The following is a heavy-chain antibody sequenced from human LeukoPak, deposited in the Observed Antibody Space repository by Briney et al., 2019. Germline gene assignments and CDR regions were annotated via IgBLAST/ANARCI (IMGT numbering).Heavy chain of an antibody. CDR3: ARPGLAYCGGDCYSSDGYYFDY. J-gene: IGHJ4*02. D-gene: IGHD2-21*01. Sequence: PSETLSLTCAVYGEYFSTYYYSWIRQPPGKGLEWIGEINHSGSTNYNPSLKSRLTISVDMSKKQFFLRLSSVTAADTAMYYCARPGLAYCGGDCYSSDGYYFDYWGQGTLVTVSP. V-gene: IGHV4-34*01. CDR1: GEYFSTYY. CDR2: INHSGST.